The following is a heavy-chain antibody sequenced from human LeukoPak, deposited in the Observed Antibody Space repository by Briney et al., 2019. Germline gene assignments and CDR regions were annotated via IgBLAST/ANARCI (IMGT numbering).Heavy chain of an antibody. D-gene: IGHD6-19*01. Sequence: GRSLRLSCAASGFTFSSYAMHWVGQAPGKGLEWVAVISYDGSNKYYADSVKGRFTISRDNSKNTLYLQMNSLRAEDTAVYYCARVPYSSGCIDYWGQGTLVTVSS. J-gene: IGHJ4*02. CDR1: GFTFSSYA. CDR3: ARVPYSSGCIDY. V-gene: IGHV3-30-3*01. CDR2: ISYDGSNK.